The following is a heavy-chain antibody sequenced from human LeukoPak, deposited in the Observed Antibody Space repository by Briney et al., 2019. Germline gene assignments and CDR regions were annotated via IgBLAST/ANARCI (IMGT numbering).Heavy chain of an antibody. D-gene: IGHD2-21*02. CDR1: GYSFTSYW. Sequence: KNGESLKISCKGSGYSFTSYWIGWVRQMPGKGLEWMGIIYPGDSDTRYSPSFQGQVTISADKSISTAYLQWSSLKASDTAMYYCARRNPNDCGGDCGIDYWGQGTLVTVSS. J-gene: IGHJ4*02. CDR2: IYPGDSDT. V-gene: IGHV5-51*01. CDR3: ARRNPNDCGGDCGIDY.